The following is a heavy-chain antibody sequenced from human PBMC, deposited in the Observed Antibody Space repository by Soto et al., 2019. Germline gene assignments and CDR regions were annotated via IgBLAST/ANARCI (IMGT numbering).Heavy chain of an antibody. CDR1: GYTFTSYY. V-gene: IGHV1-46*01. Sequence: DSVKVSCKASGYTFTSYYMHWVRQAPGQGLEWMGIINPSGGSTSYAQKFQGRVTMTRDTSTSTVYMELSSLRSEDTAVYYCARDLDTAMVSRLLRAHYGMDVWGQGTTVTVS. D-gene: IGHD5-18*01. J-gene: IGHJ6*02. CDR3: ARDLDTAMVSRLLRAHYGMDV. CDR2: INPSGGST.